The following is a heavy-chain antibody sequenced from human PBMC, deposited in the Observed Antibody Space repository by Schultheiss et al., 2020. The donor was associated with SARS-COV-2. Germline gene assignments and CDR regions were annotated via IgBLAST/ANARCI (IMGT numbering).Heavy chain of an antibody. D-gene: IGHD4-17*01. CDR2: IYHSGST. CDR1: GYSISSGYY. V-gene: IGHV4-38-2*01. J-gene: IGHJ5*02. Sequence: SQTLSLTCAVSGYSISSGYYWGWIRQPPGKGLEWIGSIYHSGSTYYNPSLKSRVTISVDTSKNQFSLKLRSVTAADTAVYYCARVAVTTGWFDPWGQGTLVTVSS. CDR3: ARVAVTTGWFDP.